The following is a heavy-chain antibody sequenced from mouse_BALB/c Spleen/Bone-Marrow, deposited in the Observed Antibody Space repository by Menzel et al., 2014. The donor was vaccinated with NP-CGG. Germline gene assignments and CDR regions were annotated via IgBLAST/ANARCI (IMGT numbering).Heavy chain of an antibody. D-gene: IGHD2-14*01. CDR2: FNPYNDGS. CDR1: GYTFTSSV. J-gene: IGHJ2*01. Sequence: EVQLQQSGPELVKPGASVKMPCKASGYTFTSSVMHWVKQKPGQGLEWLGYFNPYNDGSKYNEKLKGKATLTSDKSSSTAYMELSSRTSEDSAVYYCAKGGDYRYGFDYWGQGTTLTVAS. V-gene: IGHV1-14*01. CDR3: AKGGDYRYGFDY.